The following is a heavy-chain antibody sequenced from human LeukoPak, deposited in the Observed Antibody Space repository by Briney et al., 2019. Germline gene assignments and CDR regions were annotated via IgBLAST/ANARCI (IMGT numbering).Heavy chain of an antibody. Sequence: ASVKVSCKASGYTFTSYGISWVRQAPGQGLEWMGWISGYNGNTNYAQKLQGRVTMTTDTSTSTAYMELRSLISDDTAIYYCARQVDTTMALPGYWGQGTLVTVSS. J-gene: IGHJ4*02. V-gene: IGHV1-18*01. CDR2: ISGYNGNT. CDR3: ARQVDTTMALPGY. CDR1: GYTFTSYG. D-gene: IGHD5-18*01.